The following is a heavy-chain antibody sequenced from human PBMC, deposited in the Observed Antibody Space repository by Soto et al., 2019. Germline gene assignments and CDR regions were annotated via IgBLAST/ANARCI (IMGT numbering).Heavy chain of an antibody. CDR1: GCTVTSYV. J-gene: IGHJ4*02. V-gene: IGHV1-8*01. CDR3: TRDAKYNDILTGYFVNDH. Sequence: ASAELRFRGAGCTVTSYVTDGAGQATGQGLEWMGWMNPNSGNTGYAQKFQGRVTLTTDTATTTVYMELTSLRPDDTAVYYCTRDAKYNDILTGYFVNDHWGQGTLVTVSS. CDR2: MNPNSGNT. D-gene: IGHD3-9*01.